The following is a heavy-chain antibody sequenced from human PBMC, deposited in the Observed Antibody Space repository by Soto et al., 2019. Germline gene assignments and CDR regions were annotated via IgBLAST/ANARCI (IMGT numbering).Heavy chain of an antibody. CDR1: GRSMSSNY. J-gene: IGHJ4*02. CDR3: AAYRGALYFDF. CDR2: VFYGGT. D-gene: IGHD4-4*01. V-gene: IGHV4-59*03. Sequence: KTSETLSLTCIVSGRSMSSNYWSWLRQSPDKGLEWLGYVFYGGTDYNPSLGGRVSMSVQTSKSQFSLTLSSVTAADTAVYYCAAYRGALYFDFWGQGIQVTVSS.